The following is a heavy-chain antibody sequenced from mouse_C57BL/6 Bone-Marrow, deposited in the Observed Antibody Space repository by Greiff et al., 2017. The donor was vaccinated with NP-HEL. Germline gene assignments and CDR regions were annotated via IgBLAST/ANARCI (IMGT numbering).Heavy chain of an antibody. CDR2: ISDGGSYT. Sequence: DVKLQESGGGLVKPGGSLKLSCAASGFTFSSYAMSWVRQTPEKRLEWVATISDGGSYTYYPDNVKGRFTISRDNAKNNLYLQMSHLKSEDTAMYYCARGWGSAWFAYWGQGTLVTVSA. CDR3: ARGWGSAWFAY. J-gene: IGHJ3*01. CDR1: GFTFSSYA. V-gene: IGHV5-4*03.